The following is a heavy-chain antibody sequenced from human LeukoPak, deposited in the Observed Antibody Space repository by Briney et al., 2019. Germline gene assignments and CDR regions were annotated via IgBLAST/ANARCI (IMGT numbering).Heavy chain of an antibody. J-gene: IGHJ5*02. CDR2: ISYDGSNK. V-gene: IGHV3-30-3*01. CDR1: GFTFSSYA. CDR3: ARASGYANWFDP. D-gene: IGHD5-12*01. Sequence: PGGSLRLSCAASGFTFSSYAMHWVRQAPGKGLEWVAVISYDGSNKYYADSVKGRFTISRDNSKNTLYLQMNSLRAEDTAVYYCARASGYANWFDPWGQGTLVTVSS.